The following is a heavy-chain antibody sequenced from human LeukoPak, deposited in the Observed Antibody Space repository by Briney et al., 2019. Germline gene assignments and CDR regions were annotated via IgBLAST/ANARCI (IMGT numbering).Heavy chain of an antibody. CDR1: GFTFSDYY. D-gene: IGHD1-26*01. CDR2: ISGSGGST. Sequence: GGSLRLSCAASGFTFSDYYMSWIRQAPGKGLEWVSAISGSGGSTYYADSVKGRFTISRDNSKNTLYLQMNSLRAEDTAVYYCAKDISRGSYSTTFDYWGQGTLVTVSS. CDR3: AKDISRGSYSTTFDY. J-gene: IGHJ4*02. V-gene: IGHV3-23*01.